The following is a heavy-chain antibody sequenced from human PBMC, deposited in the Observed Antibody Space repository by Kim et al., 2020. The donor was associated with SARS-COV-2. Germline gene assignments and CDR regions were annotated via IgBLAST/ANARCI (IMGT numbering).Heavy chain of an antibody. Sequence: GGSLRLSCAASGFTVNINHMSLVRQAPGKGLEWISLIYSGGSTYYADSVRGRFTISRDISKNTLFLQMNSLRAEDTAIYFCSRDLLTAPHWGQGTLVTVSS. CDR3: SRDLLTAPH. J-gene: IGHJ4*02. CDR1: GFTVNINH. CDR2: IYSGGST. D-gene: IGHD2-8*02. V-gene: IGHV3-66*01.